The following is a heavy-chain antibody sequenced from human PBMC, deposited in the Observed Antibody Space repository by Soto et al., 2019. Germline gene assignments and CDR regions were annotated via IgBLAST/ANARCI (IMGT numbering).Heavy chain of an antibody. J-gene: IGHJ6*02. D-gene: IGHD5-12*01. CDR3: STAPGVATTGYYRYYYGMDV. V-gene: IGHV3-15*07. Sequence: PGGSLRLSCAASGFTFTNAWMNWVRQAPGKGLEWVGRIKTKAEGETTDYAAPLKGRFTFSRDDSKNTLYLQMNSLKIEDTAVYYCSTAPGVATTGYYRYYYGMDVWGQGTTVTVSS. CDR2: IKTKAEGETT. CDR1: GFTFTNAW.